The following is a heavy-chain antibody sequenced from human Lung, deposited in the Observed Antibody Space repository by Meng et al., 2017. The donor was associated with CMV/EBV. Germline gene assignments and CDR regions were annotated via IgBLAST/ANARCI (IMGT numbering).Heavy chain of an antibody. V-gene: IGHV4-4*02. J-gene: IGHJ4*02. CDR3: ARGKQDAWELLAY. CDR1: GVSISSNSR. Sequence: GQLQEAGPGLVKPSGTLSLTCGVSGVSISSNSRWTWVRQPPGKGLEWIGDSDDSGSTNYNPSLNNRISISLDKSKNHFSLKVNSVTAADTAVYYCARGKQDAWELLAYWGQGALVTVSS. CDR2: SDDSGST. D-gene: IGHD1-26*01.